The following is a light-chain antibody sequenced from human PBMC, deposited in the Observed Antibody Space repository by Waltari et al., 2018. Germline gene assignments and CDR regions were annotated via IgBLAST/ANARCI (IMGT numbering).Light chain of an antibody. Sequence: QSALTQPASVSGSPGQSIPISCTGSSSDVGGYNYVSWYQQYPGKVPKIMIYEVKNRPAGVSSRFSGSKSGNTASLTISGLQADDEADYYCSSFTSRHLYVFGTGTAVTVL. CDR2: EVK. V-gene: IGLV2-14*01. J-gene: IGLJ1*01. CDR1: SSDVGGYNY. CDR3: SSFTSRHLYV.